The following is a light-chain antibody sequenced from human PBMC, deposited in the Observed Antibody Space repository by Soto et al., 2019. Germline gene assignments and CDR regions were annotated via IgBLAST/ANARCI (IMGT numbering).Light chain of an antibody. CDR2: LNNDGSH. J-gene: IGLJ2*01. Sequence: QLVLTQSPSASASLGASVKLTCTLSSGHSSYAIAWHQKQPGKGPRYLMDLNNDGSHTKGDGIPDRFSGSSSGAERYLTISSLQSEDEADYYCQTWGTGIQVFGGGTKLTV. CDR3: QTWGTGIQV. V-gene: IGLV4-69*01. CDR1: SGHSSYA.